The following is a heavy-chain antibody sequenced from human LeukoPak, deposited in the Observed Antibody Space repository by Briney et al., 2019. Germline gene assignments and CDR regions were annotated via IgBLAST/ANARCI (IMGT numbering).Heavy chain of an antibody. CDR2: ISPYNGNK. CDR1: GYTFTNYG. J-gene: IGHJ4*02. CDR3: ARIKLDGDSSDWFRADH. D-gene: IGHD6-19*01. V-gene: IGHV1-18*01. Sequence: GASVKVSCKASGYTFTNYGINWVRQAPGQGLEWTGWISPYNGNKKYAQKVEGRVTMTTDTSTNTAYMELRSLRSDDTATYYCARIKLDGDSSDWFRADHWGQGTLVTVSS.